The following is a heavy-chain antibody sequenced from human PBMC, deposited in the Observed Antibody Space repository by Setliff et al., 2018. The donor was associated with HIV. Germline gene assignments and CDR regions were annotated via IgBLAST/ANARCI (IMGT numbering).Heavy chain of an antibody. CDR2: ISSKRTSI. D-gene: IGHD4-17*01. V-gene: IGHV3-48*01. CDR1: GFTFGDFC. J-gene: IGHJ6*03. Sequence: GGSLRLSCETSGFTFGDFCMNWVRQAPGKGLEWISYISSKRTSIYYADPVKGRFTISRDNDRNSLYLQMNGLRAEDTAVYYCARGPTTVTNYYYYYMDVWGKGTTVTVSS. CDR3: ARGPTTVTNYYYYYMDV.